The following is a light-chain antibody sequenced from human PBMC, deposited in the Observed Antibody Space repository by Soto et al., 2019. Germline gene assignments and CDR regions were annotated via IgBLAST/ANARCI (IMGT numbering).Light chain of an antibody. CDR3: QHTNSKPWT. Sequence: DIQMTQSPSSLSASVGDRVTITCRASQTMNNYLNWYQQKPGKAPKLLIYAASSLQSGVPSRFSGSGFGTDFTLTITSLQPEDFATYYCQHTNSKPWTFGQGTRVEIK. CDR1: QTMNNY. V-gene: IGKV1-39*01. CDR2: AAS. J-gene: IGKJ1*01.